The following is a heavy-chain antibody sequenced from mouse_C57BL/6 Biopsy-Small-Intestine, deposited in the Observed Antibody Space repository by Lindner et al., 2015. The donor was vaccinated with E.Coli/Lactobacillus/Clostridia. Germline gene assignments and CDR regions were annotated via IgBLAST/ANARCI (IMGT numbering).Heavy chain of an antibody. V-gene: IGHV1S22*01. J-gene: IGHJ2*01. CDR2: INPSGGST. CDR1: GYIFTTYF. Sequence: SVKVSCKASGYIFTTYFMHWVRQAPGQGLEWMGIINPSGGSTNYAQKFRGRVAMTRDTSTSTVYMELSSLRSEDTAVYYCTRAPGAVTATSSVYYFDYWGQGTLVTVSS. D-gene: IGHD2-13*01. CDR3: TRAPGAVTATSSVYYFDY.